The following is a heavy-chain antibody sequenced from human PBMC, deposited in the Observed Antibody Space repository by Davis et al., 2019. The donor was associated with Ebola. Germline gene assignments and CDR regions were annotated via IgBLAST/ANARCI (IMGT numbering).Heavy chain of an antibody. Sequence: GGSLRLSCAASGFTFSSYAMSWVRQAPGKGLEWVSAISGSGGSTYYADSVKGRFTISRDNSKNTVYLQTNSLRAEDTAVYYCARHVYGDFWYFDLWGRGTRVTVSS. CDR3: ARHVYGDFWYFDL. CDR2: ISGSGGST. CDR1: GFTFSSYA. V-gene: IGHV3-23*01. J-gene: IGHJ2*01. D-gene: IGHD4-17*01.